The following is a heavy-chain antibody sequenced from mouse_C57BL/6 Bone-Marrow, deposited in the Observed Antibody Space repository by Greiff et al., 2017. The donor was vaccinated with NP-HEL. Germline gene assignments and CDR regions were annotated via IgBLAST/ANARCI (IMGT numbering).Heavy chain of an antibody. D-gene: IGHD1-1*01. CDR1: GYTFTSYW. CDR3: AEITTVVDAMDY. J-gene: IGHJ4*01. CDR2: IHPSDSDT. Sequence: QVQLQQPGAELVKPGASVKVSCKASGYTFTSYWMHWVKQRPGQGLEWIGRIHPSDSDTNYNQKFKGKATLTVDKSSSTAYMQLSSLTSEDSAVYYCAEITTVVDAMDYWGQGTSVTVSS. V-gene: IGHV1-74*01.